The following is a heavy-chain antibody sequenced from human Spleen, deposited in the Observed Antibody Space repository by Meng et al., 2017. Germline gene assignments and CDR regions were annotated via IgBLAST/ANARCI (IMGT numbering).Heavy chain of an antibody. CDR1: GGTFSSYT. V-gene: IGHV1-2*06. J-gene: IGHJ6*02. CDR3: ARSLDMGGGYYYGMDV. D-gene: IGHD3-10*01. Sequence: ASVKVSCKASGGTFSSYTISWVRQAPGQGLEWMGRINPNSGGTNYAQKFQGRVTMTRDTSISTAYMELSRLKSDDTTVYYCARSLDMGGGYYYGMDVWGQGTTVTVSS. CDR2: INPNSGGT.